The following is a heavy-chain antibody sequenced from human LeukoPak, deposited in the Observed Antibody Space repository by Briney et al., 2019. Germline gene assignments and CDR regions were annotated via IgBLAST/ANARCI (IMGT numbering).Heavy chain of an antibody. V-gene: IGHV1-24*01. D-gene: IGHD2-2*01. CDR3: ATGLYCSSTSCYLDYYYGMGV. CDR2: FDPEDGET. Sequence: ASVRVSCKVSGYTLTELSMHWVRQAPGKGLEWLGGFDPEDGETIYAQKFQGRVTMTEDTSTDTAYMELSSLRSEDTAVYYCATGLYCSSTSCYLDYYYGMGVWGQGTTVTVSS. CDR1: GYTLTELS. J-gene: IGHJ6*02.